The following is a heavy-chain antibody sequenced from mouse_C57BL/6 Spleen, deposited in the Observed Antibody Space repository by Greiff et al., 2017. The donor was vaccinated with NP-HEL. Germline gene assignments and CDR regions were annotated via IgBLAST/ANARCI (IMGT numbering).Heavy chain of an antibody. CDR3: ARGTGGRGYYFDY. CDR2: IDPSDSYT. V-gene: IGHV1-69*01. Sequence: VQLQQPGAELVMPGASVKLSCKASGYTFTSYWMHWVKQRPGQGLEWIGEIDPSDSYTNYNQKFKGKATLTVDKSSSTAYMQLSSLTSEYSAVYYCARGTGGRGYYFDYWGQGTTLTVSS. CDR1: GYTFTSYW. D-gene: IGHD4-1*01. J-gene: IGHJ2*01.